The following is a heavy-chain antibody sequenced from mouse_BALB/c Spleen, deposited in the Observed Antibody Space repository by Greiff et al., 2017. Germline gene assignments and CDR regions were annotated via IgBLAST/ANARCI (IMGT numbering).Heavy chain of an antibody. Sequence: EVKLQESGTVLARPGASVKMSCKASGYSFTSYWMHCVKQRPGQGLEWIGAIYPGNSDTSYNQKFKGKAKLTAVTSASTAYMELSSLTNEDSAVYYCTRNYPFITTVVADGGDYWGQGTSVTVSS. CDR3: TRNYPFITTVVADGGDY. V-gene: IGHV1-5*01. J-gene: IGHJ4*01. CDR1: GYSFTSYW. D-gene: IGHD1-1*01. CDR2: IYPGNSDT.